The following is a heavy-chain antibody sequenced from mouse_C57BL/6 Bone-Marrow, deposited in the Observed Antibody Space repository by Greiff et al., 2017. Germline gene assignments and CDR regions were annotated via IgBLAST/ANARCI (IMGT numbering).Heavy chain of an antibody. CDR3: ASLITTVVAPYAMDY. CDR2: INPSSGYT. CDR1: GYTFTSYW. V-gene: IGHV1-7*01. J-gene: IGHJ4*01. Sequence: VQLQQSGAELAKPGASVKLSCKASGYTFTSYWMHWVKQRPGQGLEWIGYINPSSGYTKYNQKFKDKATLTADKSSSTAYMQLSILTYEDSAVYYCASLITTVVAPYAMDYWGQGTSVTVSS. D-gene: IGHD1-1*01.